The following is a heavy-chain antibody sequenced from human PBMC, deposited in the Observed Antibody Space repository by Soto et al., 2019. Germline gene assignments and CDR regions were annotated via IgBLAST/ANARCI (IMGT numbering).Heavy chain of an antibody. CDR2: ISFAGNNK. V-gene: IGHV3-30*04. Sequence: HPWGSLRLSCAVSGFTFSSYSMHWVRQDPDMGLEWVAFISFAGNNKYYADSVKGRFTISRDNSNNMLYLEMNSLRPDDTAVYYCARDRQKALVVVAATGGFDYWGQGTPVTVS. CDR1: GFTFSSYS. D-gene: IGHD2-15*01. J-gene: IGHJ4*02. CDR3: ARDRQKALVVVAATGGFDY.